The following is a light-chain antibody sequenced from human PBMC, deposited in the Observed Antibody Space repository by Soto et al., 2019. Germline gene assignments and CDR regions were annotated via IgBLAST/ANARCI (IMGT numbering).Light chain of an antibody. CDR2: DAS. CDR3: QQYDNLP. CDR1: QDISNY. Sequence: DIQMTQSPSSLSASVGDRGTITCQASQDISNYLNWYQQKPGKAPKLLTYDASNLETGVPSRFSGSGSRTDFTFTIRSLQPEDIATYYCQQYDNLPFGGGTKVEIK. V-gene: IGKV1-33*01. J-gene: IGKJ4*01.